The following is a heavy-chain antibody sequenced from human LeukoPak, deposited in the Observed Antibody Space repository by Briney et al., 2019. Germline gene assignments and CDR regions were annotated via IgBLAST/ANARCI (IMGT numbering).Heavy chain of an antibody. J-gene: IGHJ4*02. CDR2: IIPIFGTA. Sequence: GASVKVSCKASGGTFSSYAISWVRQAPGQGLEWMGGIIPIFGTANYAQKFQGRVTITADESTSTAYMELSSLRSEDTAVYYCAMTSLDLITLDYWRQGTLVTVSS. CDR3: AMTSLDLITLDY. CDR1: GGTFSSYA. V-gene: IGHV1-69*01. D-gene: IGHD5-24*01.